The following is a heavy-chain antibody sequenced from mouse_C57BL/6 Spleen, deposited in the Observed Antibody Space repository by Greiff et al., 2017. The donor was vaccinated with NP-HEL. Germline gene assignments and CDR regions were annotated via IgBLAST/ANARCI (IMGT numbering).Heavy chain of an antibody. CDR2: IYPGDGDT. V-gene: IGHV1-82*01. Sequence: VQLQQSGPELVKPGASVKISCKASGYAFSSSWMNWVKQRPGKGLEWIGRIYPGDGDTNYNGKFKGKATLTADKSSSPAYMQLSSLTSEDSAVYFCARSGIYYYGTLDYWGQGTTLTVSS. D-gene: IGHD1-1*01. CDR3: ARSGIYYYGTLDY. CDR1: GYAFSSSW. J-gene: IGHJ2*01.